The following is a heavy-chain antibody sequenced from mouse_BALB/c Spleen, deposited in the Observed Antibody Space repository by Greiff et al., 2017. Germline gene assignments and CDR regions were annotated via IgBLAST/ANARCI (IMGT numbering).Heavy chain of an antibody. CDR2: INPYNGAT. CDR1: GYSFTGYY. Sequence: EVQLQQSGPELVKPGASVKISCKASGYSFTGYYMHWVKQSHVKSLEWIGRINPYNGATSYNQNFKDKASLTVDKSSSTAYMELHSLTSEDSAVYYSARSPNYGSSHYYAMDYWGQGTSVTVSS. J-gene: IGHJ4*01. CDR3: ARSPNYGSSHYYAMDY. V-gene: IGHV1-31*01. D-gene: IGHD1-1*01.